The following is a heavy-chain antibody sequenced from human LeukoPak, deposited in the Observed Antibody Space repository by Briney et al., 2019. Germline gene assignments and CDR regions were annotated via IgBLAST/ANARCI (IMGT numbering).Heavy chain of an antibody. CDR2: LNPNSGAT. CDR3: ARDRYGVRSGSCDY. V-gene: IGHV1-2*02. J-gene: IGHJ4*02. Sequence: VASVKVSCKSSGYTFTGYYIHWVRQAPGQGLEWMGWLNPNSGATDYAQRFQGRVTMTRDTSITTAYMELSRLRFDDTAVYYCARDRYGVRSGSCDYWGQGTLVTVSS. CDR1: GYTFTGYY. D-gene: IGHD1-26*01.